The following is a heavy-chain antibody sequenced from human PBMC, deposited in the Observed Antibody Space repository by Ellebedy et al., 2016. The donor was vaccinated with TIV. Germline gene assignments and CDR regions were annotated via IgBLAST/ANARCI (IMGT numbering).Heavy chain of an antibody. Sequence: SETLSLXXTVSGGSISSYYWSWIRQHPGKGLEWIGYIYYSGSTYYNPSLKSRVTISVDTSKNQFSLKLSSVTAADTAVYYCARGPHQSRRIAAAGGGFDYWGQGTLVTVSS. CDR3: ARGPHQSRRIAAAGGGFDY. D-gene: IGHD6-13*01. CDR2: IYYSGST. CDR1: GGSISSYY. V-gene: IGHV4-59*12. J-gene: IGHJ4*02.